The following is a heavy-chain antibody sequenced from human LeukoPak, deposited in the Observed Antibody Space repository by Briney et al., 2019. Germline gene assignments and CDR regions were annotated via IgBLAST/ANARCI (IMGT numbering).Heavy chain of an antibody. CDR1: GGSISSSSYY. D-gene: IGHD6-19*01. CDR2: SYDSGST. CDR3: ARVGSGSFDY. J-gene: IGHJ4*02. V-gene: IGHV4-61*05. Sequence: SETLSLTCTVSGGSISSSSYYWGWIRQPPGKGLEWIGYSYDSGSTYCNPSLKTRVTISVDTSKNQFSLKLSSVTAADTAVYYCARVGSGSFDYWGQGTLVTVSS.